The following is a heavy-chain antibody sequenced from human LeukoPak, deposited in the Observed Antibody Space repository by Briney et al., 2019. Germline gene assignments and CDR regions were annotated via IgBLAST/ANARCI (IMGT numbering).Heavy chain of an antibody. D-gene: IGHD6-13*01. V-gene: IGHV1-2*02. J-gene: IGHJ4*02. Sequence: ASVKVSCKASGYTFTGYYMHWVRQAPGQGLERMGWINPNSGGTNYAQKFQGRVTMTRDTSISTAYMELSRLRSDDTALYYCARTLYIAAVPGGFDYWGQGTLVTVSS. CDR1: GYTFTGYY. CDR2: INPNSGGT. CDR3: ARTLYIAAVPGGFDY.